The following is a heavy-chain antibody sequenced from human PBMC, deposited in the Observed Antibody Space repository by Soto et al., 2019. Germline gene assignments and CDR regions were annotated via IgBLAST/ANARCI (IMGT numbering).Heavy chain of an antibody. CDR1: GGSISSVGYY. Sequence: QVQLQESGPGLVKPSQTVSLTCTVSGGSISSVGYYWSWIRQHPGKGLEWIGYIYYSGSTYYNPSLKSRVTISVATSKNQFSPKLSSVTAADTAVYYCPSGCWTLVTMDVWGQGTTVTVSS. J-gene: IGHJ6*02. V-gene: IGHV4-31*03. CDR3: PSGCWTLVTMDV. D-gene: IGHD3-10*01. CDR2: IYYSGST.